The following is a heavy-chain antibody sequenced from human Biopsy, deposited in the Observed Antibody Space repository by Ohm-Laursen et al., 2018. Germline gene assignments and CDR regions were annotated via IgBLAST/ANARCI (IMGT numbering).Heavy chain of an antibody. CDR1: GDSISSYY. CDR3: ARDRGYYSDRTVPGYFDL. D-gene: IGHD3-22*01. V-gene: IGHV4-59*01. J-gene: IGHJ2*01. Sequence: SETLSLTCAASGDSISSYYWSWIRQPPGKGLEWIGYVYYTGSTDYNPSLQSRATISVDTSKNHFSLRLRSVTPADTAIYYCARDRGYYSDRTVPGYFDLWGRGTLVTVSS. CDR2: VYYTGST.